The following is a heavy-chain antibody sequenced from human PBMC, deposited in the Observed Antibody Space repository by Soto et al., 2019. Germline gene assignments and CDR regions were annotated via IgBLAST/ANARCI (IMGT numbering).Heavy chain of an antibody. CDR3: ARGLALWLRQEYFDY. Sequence: GGSLIISCAASGFTFSSYAMSWVRQAPGKGLEWVSAISGSGGSTYYADSVKGRFTISRDNAKNSLYLQMNSLRAEDTAVYYCARGLALWLRQEYFDYWGQGTLVTVSS. V-gene: IGHV3-23*01. J-gene: IGHJ4*02. CDR2: ISGSGGST. D-gene: IGHD5-18*01. CDR1: GFTFSSYA.